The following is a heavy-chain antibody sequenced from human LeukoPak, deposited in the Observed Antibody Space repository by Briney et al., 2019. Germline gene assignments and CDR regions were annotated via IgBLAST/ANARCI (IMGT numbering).Heavy chain of an antibody. D-gene: IGHD4-23*01. Sequence: ASVKVPCKASGYFFRDYYMHWVRQAPGQGLEWMGRINPSSGDANYAQKFQGRVTMTSDTSISTAYLELNRLRADDTAIYFCARDVHDYGGNSGFDYWGQGSLVIVSS. J-gene: IGHJ4*01. CDR1: GYFFRDYY. CDR2: INPSSGDA. V-gene: IGHV1-2*06. CDR3: ARDVHDYGGNSGFDY.